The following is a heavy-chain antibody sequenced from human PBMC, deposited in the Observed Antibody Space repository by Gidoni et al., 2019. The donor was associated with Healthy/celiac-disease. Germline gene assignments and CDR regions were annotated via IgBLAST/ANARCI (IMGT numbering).Heavy chain of an antibody. CDR1: GASITNHY. D-gene: IGHD3-22*01. CDR3: AAYPSLYDRSGYYVA. CDR2: INTSGST. V-gene: IGHV4-4*07. Sequence: QVQLQESGPGLVKPSETLALPCTVSGASITNHYCAWVRQPPGKGLEWIGRINTSGSTTYNPSLQSRVTMSLDTSKSQFSLRLTSVTAADTAVYYCAAYPSLYDRSGYYVAWGQGTLVTVSS. J-gene: IGHJ5*02.